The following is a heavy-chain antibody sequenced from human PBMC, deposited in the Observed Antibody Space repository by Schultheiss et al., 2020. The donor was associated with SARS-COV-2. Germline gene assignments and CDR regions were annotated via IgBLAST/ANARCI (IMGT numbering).Heavy chain of an antibody. Sequence: GGSLRLSCAASGFTFSSYAMHWVRQAPGKGLEWVAVISFDGSNKYYADSVKGRFTISRDNSKNTLYLQMNSLKTEDTAVYYCTTESADSSGYYFVYYYYGMDVWGQGTTVTVSS. J-gene: IGHJ6*02. CDR1: GFTFSSYA. D-gene: IGHD3-22*01. CDR3: TTESADSSGYYFVYYYYGMDV. CDR2: ISFDGSNK. V-gene: IGHV3-30*04.